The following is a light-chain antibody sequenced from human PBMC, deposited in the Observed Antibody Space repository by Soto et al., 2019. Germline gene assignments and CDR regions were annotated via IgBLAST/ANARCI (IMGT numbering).Light chain of an antibody. V-gene: IGLV1-40*01. J-gene: IGLJ3*02. CDR3: QSYDTSLRGSV. CDR2: DDS. Sequence: QSGLTQPPSVSGSPGQRVTISCTGSSSNIGARYDVHWYQQLPGTAPKLLIFDDSIRPSGVPDRFSASTSGTSAFLAITGLQAEDEADYYCQSYDTSLRGSVFGGGTKVTVL. CDR1: SSNIGARYD.